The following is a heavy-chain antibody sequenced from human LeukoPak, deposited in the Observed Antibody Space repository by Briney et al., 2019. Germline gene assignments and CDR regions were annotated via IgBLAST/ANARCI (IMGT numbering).Heavy chain of an antibody. Sequence: SETLSLTCTVSGGSISSYYWRWIRQPPGKGLEWIGYIYTSGSTNYNPSLKSRVTISVDTSKNQFSLKLSSVTAADTAVYYCAREKLGISAYYFDYWGQGTLVTVSS. D-gene: IGHD7-27*01. CDR3: AREKLGISAYYFDY. J-gene: IGHJ4*02. CDR2: IYTSGST. V-gene: IGHV4-59*01. CDR1: GGSISSYY.